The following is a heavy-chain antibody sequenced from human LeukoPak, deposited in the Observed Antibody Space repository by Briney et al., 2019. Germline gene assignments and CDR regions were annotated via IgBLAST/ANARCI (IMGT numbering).Heavy chain of an antibody. J-gene: IGHJ3*02. Sequence: SETLSLTCTVSGGSISSYYWSWIRQPPGKGLEWIGCIYYSGYTNYKSSLKSRVTISVDTSKNQFSLKLSSVTAADTAVYYCARWATMVGGVYDGFDIWGQGTMVTVSS. CDR1: GGSISSYY. CDR2: IYYSGYT. D-gene: IGHD3-10*01. CDR3: ARWATMVGGVYDGFDI. V-gene: IGHV4-59*01.